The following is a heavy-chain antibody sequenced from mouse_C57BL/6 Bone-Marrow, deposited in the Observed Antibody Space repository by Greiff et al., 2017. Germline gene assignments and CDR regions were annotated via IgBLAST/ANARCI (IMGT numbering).Heavy chain of an antibody. Sequence: EVQLQQSGAELVKPGASVKLSCTASGFNIKDYYMHWVKQRTEQGLEWIGRIDPEDGETKSAPKFQGKATITADPSSNTAYLQLSSLTSEGTAVYYCARGLPRRLYYAMDYWGQGTSVTVAS. CDR1: GFNIKDYY. D-gene: IGHD2-2*01. V-gene: IGHV14-2*01. CDR2: IDPEDGET. CDR3: ARGLPRRLYYAMDY. J-gene: IGHJ4*01.